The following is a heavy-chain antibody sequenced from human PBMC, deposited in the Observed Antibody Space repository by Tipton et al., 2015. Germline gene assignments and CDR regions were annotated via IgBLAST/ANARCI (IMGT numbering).Heavy chain of an antibody. CDR2: IYYSGNT. Sequence: TLSLTCTVSGGSVKSPDYFWSWIRQPPGKGLELIGYIYYSGNTNYSPSLKSRVTISLDTSKNQLSLKLSSVTAADTAVYYCARLITIFGAVTMNSDASYYFDLWGRGTLVSVSS. V-gene: IGHV4-61*08. CDR3: ARLITIFGAVTMNSDASYYFDL. CDR1: GGSVKSPDYF. D-gene: IGHD3-3*01. J-gene: IGHJ2*01.